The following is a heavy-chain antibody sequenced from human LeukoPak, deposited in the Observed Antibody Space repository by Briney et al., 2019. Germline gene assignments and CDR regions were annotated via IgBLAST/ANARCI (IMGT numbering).Heavy chain of an antibody. CDR2: INPNSGGT. Sequence: GGSLRLSCAASGFTFSSYAMHWVRQAPGQGLEWMGWINPNSGGTNYAQKFQGRVTMTRDTSISTAYMELSRLRSDDTAVYYCARPESDAFDIWGQGTMVTVSS. CDR3: ARPESDAFDI. J-gene: IGHJ3*02. CDR1: GFTFSSYA. V-gene: IGHV1-2*02.